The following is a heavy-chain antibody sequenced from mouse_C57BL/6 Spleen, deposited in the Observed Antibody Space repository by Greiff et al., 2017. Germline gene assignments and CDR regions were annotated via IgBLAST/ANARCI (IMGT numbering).Heavy chain of an antibody. CDR2: ISDGGSYT. Sequence: EVKVEESGGGLVKPGGSLKLSCAASGFTFSSYAMSWVRQTPEKRLEWVATISDGGSYTYYPDNVKGRFTISRDNAKNNLYLQMSHLKSEDTAMYYCARDYDGTRGNFDYWGQGTTLTVSS. CDR1: GFTFSSYA. J-gene: IGHJ2*01. V-gene: IGHV5-4*01. D-gene: IGHD2-12*01. CDR3: ARDYDGTRGNFDY.